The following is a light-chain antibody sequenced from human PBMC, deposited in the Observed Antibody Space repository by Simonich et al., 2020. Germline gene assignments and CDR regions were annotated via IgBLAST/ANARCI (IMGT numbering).Light chain of an antibody. CDR1: SSDVGSYNL. J-gene: IGLJ2*01. Sequence: QSALTQPASVSGSPGQSITISCTGTSSDVGSYNLVSWYQQHPGKAPKLMIYEVSRRPSGVSKRFSGSNAGNTASLTIAGLQAEDEADYYCCSYAGSSTVVFGGGTKLTVL. V-gene: IGLV2-23*02. CDR3: CSYAGSSTVV. CDR2: EVS.